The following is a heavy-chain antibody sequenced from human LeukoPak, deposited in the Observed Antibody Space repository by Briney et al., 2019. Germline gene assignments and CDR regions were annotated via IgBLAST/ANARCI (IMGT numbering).Heavy chain of an antibody. J-gene: IGHJ4*02. CDR1: GYSISSGYY. CDR2: IYHSGST. D-gene: IGHD3-10*01. Sequence: SETLSLTCTVSGYSISSGYYWGWIRQPPGKGLEWIGSIYHSGSTYYNPSLKSRVTISVDTSKNQFSLKLSSVTAADTAVYYCARTRTMVRGATPYNFDYWGQGTLVTVSS. V-gene: IGHV4-38-2*02. CDR3: ARTRTMVRGATPYNFDY.